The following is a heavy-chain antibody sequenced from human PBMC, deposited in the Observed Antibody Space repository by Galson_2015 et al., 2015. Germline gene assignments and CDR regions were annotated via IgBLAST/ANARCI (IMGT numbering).Heavy chain of an antibody. J-gene: IGHJ1*01. V-gene: IGHV1-18*01. Sequence: SVKVSCKASGYTSTNYGFSWVRQAPGQGLEWMGWISAYNGSTSYAQRFQGRVTMSTDTSTSTAYMELRSLRSDDTAVYYCARDRSLRFFQHWGQGTLSPSPQ. D-gene: IGHD4-17*01. CDR1: GYTSTNYG. CDR3: ARDRSLRFFQH. CDR2: ISAYNGST.